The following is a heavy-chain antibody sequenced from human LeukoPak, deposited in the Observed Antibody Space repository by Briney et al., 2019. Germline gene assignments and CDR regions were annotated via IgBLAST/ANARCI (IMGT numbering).Heavy chain of an antibody. CDR3: AKGAERFSSGWSLRIDY. V-gene: IGHV3-23*01. J-gene: IGHJ4*02. Sequence: GGSLRLSCAASGFTFSTYAMSWIRQVPGKGLEWVSSVGGSGDSTYYADSVKGRFTISRDNSKDTLYLQINSLRAEDTAVYYCAKGAERFSSGWSLRIDYWGQGTMVTVSS. CDR1: GFTFSTYA. CDR2: VGGSGDST. D-gene: IGHD6-19*01.